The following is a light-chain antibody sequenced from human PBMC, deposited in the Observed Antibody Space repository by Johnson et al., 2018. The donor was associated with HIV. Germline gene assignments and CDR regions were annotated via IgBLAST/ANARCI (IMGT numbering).Light chain of an antibody. CDR3: GTWESSLTASV. Sequence: QSVLTQPPSVSGAPGQRVTISCPGSSSNIGAGYDVHWYQQFPGTAPKLLIYGNDNRPSGVPERFSGSKSGTSASLPLTGLQAEEEADHYCGTWESSLTASVFGTGTKVTVL. J-gene: IGLJ1*01. CDR2: GND. CDR1: SSNIGAGYD. V-gene: IGLV1-40*01.